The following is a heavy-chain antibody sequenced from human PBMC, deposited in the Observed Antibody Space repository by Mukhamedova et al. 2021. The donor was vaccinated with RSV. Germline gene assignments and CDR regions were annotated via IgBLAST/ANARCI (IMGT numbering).Heavy chain of an antibody. CDR2: TYYRSKWYN. CDR3: ASGYSSGLDY. Sequence: SPSRGLEWLGRTYYRSKWYNDYAVSVKSRMIINPDTSKNQFTLQLKSVTPEDTAVYYCASGYSSGLDYWGQGTLVTVSS. V-gene: IGHV6-1*01. J-gene: IGHJ4*02. D-gene: IGHD6-19*01.